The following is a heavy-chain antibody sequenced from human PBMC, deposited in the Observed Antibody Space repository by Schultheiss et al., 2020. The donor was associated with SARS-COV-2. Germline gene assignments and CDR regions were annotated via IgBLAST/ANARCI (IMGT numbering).Heavy chain of an antibody. J-gene: IGHJ6*02. Sequence: GGSLRLSCAASGFTFSSYSMNWVRQAPGKGLVWVSRINSDGSSTSYADSVKGRFTISRENAKNSLYLQMNSLRAGDTAVYYCAREGRNYGMDVWGQGTTVTVSS. CDR2: INSDGSST. V-gene: IGHV3-74*01. CDR1: GFTFSSYS. CDR3: AREGRNYGMDV.